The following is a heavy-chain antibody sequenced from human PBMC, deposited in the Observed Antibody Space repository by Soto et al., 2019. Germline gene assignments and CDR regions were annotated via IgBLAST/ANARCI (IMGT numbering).Heavy chain of an antibody. J-gene: IGHJ1*01. CDR2: INAGNGNT. D-gene: IGHD5-12*01. CDR3: ARAISGYVT. V-gene: IGHV1-3*01. CDR1: GITFSTYA. Sequence: ASVKVSCKASGITFSTYAIHWVRQAPGQGLEWMGWINAGNGNTRYSQKFQGRVTLTRDTSASTTYMDLSSLRSEDTAIYYCARAISGYVTWGLG.